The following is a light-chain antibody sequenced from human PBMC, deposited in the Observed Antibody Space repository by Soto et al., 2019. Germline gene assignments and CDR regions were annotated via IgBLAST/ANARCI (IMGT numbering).Light chain of an antibody. CDR2: GSS. Sequence: EIVMTQSPATLSVSPWERATLSCRASQSVGSNLAWYHQKPGQAPRLLTYGSSTRATGLPARFSGSGSGTEFTLEISSLQSEDFAVYYCKQYNNWPQTYGQGTKV. CDR1: QSVGSN. CDR3: KQYNNWPQT. J-gene: IGKJ1*01. V-gene: IGKV3-15*01.